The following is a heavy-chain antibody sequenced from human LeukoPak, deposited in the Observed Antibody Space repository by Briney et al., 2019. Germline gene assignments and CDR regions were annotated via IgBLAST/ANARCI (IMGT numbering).Heavy chain of an antibody. D-gene: IGHD4-17*01. Sequence: GASVKVSCKASGYSFNDYYIHWARQAPGQGLEWMGWINPNRGGTSYAQKFQGRVTMTRDTSITTAYMELSSLRSDDTAMYYCARDTCDGVTCYNWFDTGGQGTLVTVSS. CDR1: GYSFNDYY. CDR2: INPNRGGT. V-gene: IGHV1-2*02. CDR3: ARDTCDGVTCYNWFDT. J-gene: IGHJ5*02.